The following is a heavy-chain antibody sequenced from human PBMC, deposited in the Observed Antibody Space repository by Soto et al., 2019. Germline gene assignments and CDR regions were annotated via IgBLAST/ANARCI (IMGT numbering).Heavy chain of an antibody. Sequence: EVQLVESGGGLVKPGGSLRLSCAASGFTFSSYMMNWVRQAPGKGLEWVSSISSSSNYKYYADSVKGRFTISRDNAKNSLYPQMNSLRAEDTAVYYCARDPSPYDFWSGYSVWGLDYWGQGTLVTVSS. J-gene: IGHJ4*02. D-gene: IGHD3-3*01. CDR2: ISSSSNYK. V-gene: IGHV3-21*01. CDR1: GFTFSSYM. CDR3: ARDPSPYDFWSGYSVWGLDY.